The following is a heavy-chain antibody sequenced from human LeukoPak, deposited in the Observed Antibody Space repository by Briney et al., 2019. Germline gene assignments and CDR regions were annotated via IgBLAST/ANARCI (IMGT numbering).Heavy chain of an antibody. CDR3: ARDPSSSHFDY. CDR1: GDSVSSNSVT. CDR2: TYYRSKWFN. J-gene: IGHJ4*02. V-gene: IGHV6-1*01. Sequence: SQTLSLTCAISGDSVSSNSVTWNWIRQSPSRGLEWLGRTYYRSKWFNDYAVSVKGRITVNPDTSKNQFSLQLNSMTPEDTAVYYCARDPSSSHFDYWGQGTLVTVSS.